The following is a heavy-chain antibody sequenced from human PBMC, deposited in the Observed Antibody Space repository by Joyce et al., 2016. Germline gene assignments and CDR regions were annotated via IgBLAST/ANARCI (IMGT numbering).Heavy chain of an antibody. CDR1: GFTVSSNY. V-gene: IGHV3-53*01. Sequence: EVQLVESGGDLIQPGGSLRLSCAASGFTVSSNYMSWVRQATGKGLEWVSRIYSGGGTYYADAGKGRFTISRDNSKNTLYLQMNSLRAEDTAIYYCARGWWRYCSGGSCPLDSWGQGTLVTVSS. D-gene: IGHD2-15*01. CDR2: IYSGGGT. CDR3: ARGWWRYCSGGSCPLDS. J-gene: IGHJ4*02.